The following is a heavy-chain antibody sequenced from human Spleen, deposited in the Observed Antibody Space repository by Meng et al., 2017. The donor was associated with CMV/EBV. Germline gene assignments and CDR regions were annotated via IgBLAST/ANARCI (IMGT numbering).Heavy chain of an antibody. CDR2: VYHSGSS. V-gene: IGHV4-31*02. J-gene: IGHJ4*02. CDR1: SFSSGRSF. CDR3: ARMSRSSSYWGGDYFDY. Sequence: SFSSGRSFWSWLRHHPEKGLEWIAYVYHSGSSDYNSSLKSRVSISMDKSRSLISLKLTSVTGADTAVYFCARMSRSSSYWGGDYFDYWGQGTLVTVSS. D-gene: IGHD3-3*01.